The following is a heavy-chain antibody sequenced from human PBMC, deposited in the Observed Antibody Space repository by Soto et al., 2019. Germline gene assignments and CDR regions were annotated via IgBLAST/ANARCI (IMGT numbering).Heavy chain of an antibody. CDR3: ARTARLFDY. J-gene: IGHJ4*02. CDR1: GASISDSY. V-gene: IGHV4-59*08. Sequence: SETLSLTCTVSGASISDSYWSWIRQPPGKGLECLAYIYVSGDINYNPSLKRRVSVSLDTSKNQFSLQLTSVTAEDTAVYYCARTARLFDYWGQGILVTVSS. CDR2: IYVSGDI.